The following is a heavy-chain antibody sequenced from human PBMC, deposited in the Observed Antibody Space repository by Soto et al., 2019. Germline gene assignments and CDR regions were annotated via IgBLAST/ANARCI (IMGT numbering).Heavy chain of an antibody. V-gene: IGHV4-30-4*01. D-gene: IGHD2-2*01. CDR1: GGSISSGDYY. CDR2: IYYSGST. CDR3: ARGRQAAMYRGEGYYDYYYGMDV. J-gene: IGHJ6*02. Sequence: QVQLQESGPGLVKPSQTLSLTCTVSGGSISSGDYYCRWIRQPPGQGLEWIGYIYYSGSTYYNPSLESRVSIAVDTSKKQFSLKPSSVTAADTAVYYCARGRQAAMYRGEGYYDYYYGMDVWGQGTTVTVSS.